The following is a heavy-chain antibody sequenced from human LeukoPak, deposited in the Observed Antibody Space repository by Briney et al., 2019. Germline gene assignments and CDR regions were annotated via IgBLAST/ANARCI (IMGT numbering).Heavy chain of an antibody. J-gene: IGHJ4*02. D-gene: IGHD4-11*01. Sequence: ASVKVSCKASGYTFTSYGISWVRRAPGQGLEWMGWISAYNGNTNYAQKLQGRVTMTTDTSTSTAYMELRSLRSDDTAVYYCARDRGNDYSNYGDYWGQGTLVTVSS. V-gene: IGHV1-18*01. CDR2: ISAYNGNT. CDR1: GYTFTSYG. CDR3: ARDRGNDYSNYGDY.